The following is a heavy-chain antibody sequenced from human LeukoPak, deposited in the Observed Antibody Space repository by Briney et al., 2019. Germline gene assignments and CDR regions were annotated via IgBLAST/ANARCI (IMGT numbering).Heavy chain of an antibody. D-gene: IGHD2-8*02. CDR2: IYTSGST. Sequence: NTSETLSLTCTVSGGFISSYYWSWVRQPPGKGLEWIGYIYTSGSTNYNPSLKSRVTISVDTSKNQFSLKLSSVTAADTAVYYCARHVSIFGITGSVYYYYYMDVWGKGTTVTVSS. CDR1: GGFISSYY. V-gene: IGHV4-4*09. J-gene: IGHJ6*03. CDR3: ARHVSIFGITGSVYYYYYMDV.